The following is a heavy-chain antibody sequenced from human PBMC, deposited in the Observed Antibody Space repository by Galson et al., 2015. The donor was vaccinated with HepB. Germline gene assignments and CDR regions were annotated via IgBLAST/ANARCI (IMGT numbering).Heavy chain of an antibody. CDR3: AKGIIHLEMATSMDY. J-gene: IGHJ4*02. Sequence: SLRLSCAASGFTFDDYTMHWVRQAPGKGLEWVSLISWDGGSTYSADSVKGRFTISRDNSKNSLYLQMNSLRTEDTALYYCAKGIIHLEMATSMDYWGQGTLVTVSS. D-gene: IGHD5-24*01. CDR2: ISWDGGST. CDR1: GFTFDDYT. V-gene: IGHV3-43*01.